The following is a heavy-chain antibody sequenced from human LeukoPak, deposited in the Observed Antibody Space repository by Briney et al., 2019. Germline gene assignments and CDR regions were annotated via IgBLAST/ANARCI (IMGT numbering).Heavy chain of an antibody. CDR3: ARGQKYTSGYTVTELGSRYFDY. J-gene: IGHJ4*02. D-gene: IGHD5-18*01. Sequence: SETLSLTCAVYGGSFSGSYWSWIRQPPGKGLEWIGEINHSGSTNYNPSLKSRVTILVDTSKNQFSLRLTSVTAADTAVYYCARGQKYTSGYTVTELGSRYFDYWGQGALVTVSS. CDR2: INHSGST. V-gene: IGHV4-34*01. CDR1: GGSFSGSY.